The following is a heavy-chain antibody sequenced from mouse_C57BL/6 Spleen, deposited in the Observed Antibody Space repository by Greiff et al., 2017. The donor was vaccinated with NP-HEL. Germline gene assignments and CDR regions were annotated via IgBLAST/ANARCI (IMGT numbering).Heavy chain of an antibody. Sequence: VQRVESGAELARPGASVKLSCKASGYTFTSYGISWVKQRTGQGLEWIGEIYPRSGNTYYNEKFKGKATLTADKSSSTAYMELRSLTSEDSAVYFCASADYGSRYYFDYWGQGTTLTVSS. CDR1: GYTFTSYG. V-gene: IGHV1-81*01. CDR2: IYPRSGNT. D-gene: IGHD1-1*01. CDR3: ASADYGSRYYFDY. J-gene: IGHJ2*01.